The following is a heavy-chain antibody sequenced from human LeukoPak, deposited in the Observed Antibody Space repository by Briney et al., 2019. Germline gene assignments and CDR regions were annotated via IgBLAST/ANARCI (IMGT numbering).Heavy chain of an antibody. J-gene: IGHJ5*02. D-gene: IGHD5-24*01. CDR2: INPTGGST. CDR1: GYTFTSNY. CDR3: ARDISARDEAWWFDP. V-gene: IGHV1-46*01. Sequence: ASVKVSCTASGYTFTSNYMHWVRQAPGQGLEWMGVINPTGGSTSYAHKFQGRITLTRDMSTSTDYLELSSLRSDDTAVYYCARDISARDEAWWFDPWGQGTLVTVSS.